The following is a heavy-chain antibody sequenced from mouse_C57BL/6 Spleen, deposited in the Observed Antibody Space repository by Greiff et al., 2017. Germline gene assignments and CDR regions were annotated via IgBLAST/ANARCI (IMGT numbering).Heavy chain of an antibody. D-gene: IGHD3-2*02. V-gene: IGHV1-9*01. CDR3: GRWETAQATSYAMDY. Sequence: QVQLQQSGAELMKPGASVKLSCKATGYTFTGYWIEWVKQRPGHGLEWIGDILPRSGSTNYNEKFKGKATFTADTSSNTAYMQLSSLTTEDSAIFYCGRWETAQATSYAMDYWGQGTSVTVSS. CDR1: GYTFTGYW. J-gene: IGHJ4*01. CDR2: ILPRSGST.